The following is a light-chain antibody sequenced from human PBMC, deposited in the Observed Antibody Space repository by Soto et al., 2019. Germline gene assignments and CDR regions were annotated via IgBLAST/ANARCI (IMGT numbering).Light chain of an antibody. Sequence: EIVMTQSPATLSVSPGERATLSCRASQSVGTYLAWYQQKPGQTPRLLIFGASTRATGIPARFIGSGSGSEFTLTISSLQSEDFAVYSCQQYSVWPLVTFGGGTKVEIK. CDR3: QQYSVWPLVT. V-gene: IGKV3-15*01. CDR1: QSVGTY. CDR2: GAS. J-gene: IGKJ4*01.